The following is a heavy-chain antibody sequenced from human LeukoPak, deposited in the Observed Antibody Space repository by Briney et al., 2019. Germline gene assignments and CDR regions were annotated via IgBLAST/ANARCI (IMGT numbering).Heavy chain of an antibody. CDR1: GGSISSSSYY. Sequence: SETLSLTCTVSGGSISSSSYYWGWLRQPPGKGLEWIGSIYYSGSTYYNPSLKSRVTISVDTSKNQFSLKLSSVTAADTAVYYCARDYYGSGSSRLHYYHYMDVWGKGTTVTVSS. D-gene: IGHD3-10*01. J-gene: IGHJ6*03. V-gene: IGHV4-39*07. CDR3: ARDYYGSGSSRLHYYHYMDV. CDR2: IYYSGST.